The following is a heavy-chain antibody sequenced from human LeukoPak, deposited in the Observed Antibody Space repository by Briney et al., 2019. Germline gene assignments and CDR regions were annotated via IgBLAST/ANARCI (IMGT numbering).Heavy chain of an antibody. J-gene: IGHJ6*02. CDR2: INHNGNVN. D-gene: IGHD3-16*01. V-gene: IGHV3-7*03. CDR3: ARGGGLDV. CDR1: GFTFSSAW. Sequence: GGSLRLSCAASGFTFSSAWMNWVRQAPGKGLEWVASINHNGNVNYYVDSVKGRFTISRDNAKNSLYLQMSNLRAEDTAVYFCARGGGLDVWGQGATVTVSS.